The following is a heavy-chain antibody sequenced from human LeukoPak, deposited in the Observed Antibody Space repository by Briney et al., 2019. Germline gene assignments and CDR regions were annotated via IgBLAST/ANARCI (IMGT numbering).Heavy chain of an antibody. J-gene: IGHJ4*02. Sequence: PSETLSLTCAVYGGSFSGYYWSWIRQPPGKGLEWIGEINHSGSTNYNPSLKSRVTISVDTSKYQFSLKLSSVTAADTAVYYCARAAMGRPSYYFDYWGQGTLVTVSS. D-gene: IGHD5-24*01. CDR2: INHSGST. CDR1: GGSFSGYY. CDR3: ARAAMGRPSYYFDY. V-gene: IGHV4-34*01.